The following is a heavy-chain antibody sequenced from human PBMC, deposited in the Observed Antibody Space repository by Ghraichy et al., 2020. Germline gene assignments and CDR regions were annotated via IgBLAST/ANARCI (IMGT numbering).Heavy chain of an antibody. J-gene: IGHJ4*02. V-gene: IGHV4-59*02. D-gene: IGHD5-18*01. CDR1: GGSVSTYY. Sequence: SETLSLTCTVSGGSVSTYYWTWIRQPPGKPLEWIGYVYYSGSTNYNPSLKSRLTISLDTSKNQFSLNLNSVTAADTAVYYCARAKHNYGLPYIDYWGQGSLVTVSS. CDR3: ARAKHNYGLPYIDY. CDR2: VYYSGST.